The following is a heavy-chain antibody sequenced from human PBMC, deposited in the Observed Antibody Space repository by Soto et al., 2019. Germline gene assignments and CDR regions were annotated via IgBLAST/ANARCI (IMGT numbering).Heavy chain of an antibody. V-gene: IGHV5-51*01. CDR3: ARMHYDILTGYYVDY. CDR1: GYSFTSYW. J-gene: IGHJ4*02. Sequence: GEALKSSCKGSGYSFTSYWIGWVRQMPGKGLEWMGIIYPGDSDTRYSPSFQGQVTISADKSISTAYLQWSSLKASDTAMYYCARMHYDILTGYYVDYWGQGTLVTVSS. CDR2: IYPGDSDT. D-gene: IGHD3-9*01.